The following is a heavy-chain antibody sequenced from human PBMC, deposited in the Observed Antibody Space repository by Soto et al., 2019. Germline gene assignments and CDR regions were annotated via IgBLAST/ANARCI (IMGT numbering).Heavy chain of an antibody. D-gene: IGHD5-12*01. CDR3: ARQGIFEATIIRGPWFDP. V-gene: IGHV4-39*01. Sequence: KPSETLSLTCTVSGGSISSSSYYWGWIRQPPGKGLEWIGSIYYSGSTYYNPSLKSRVTISVDTSKNQFSLKLSSVTAADTAVYYCARQGIFEATIIRGPWFDPWGQGTLVTVS. CDR1: GGSISSSSYY. CDR2: IYYSGST. J-gene: IGHJ5*02.